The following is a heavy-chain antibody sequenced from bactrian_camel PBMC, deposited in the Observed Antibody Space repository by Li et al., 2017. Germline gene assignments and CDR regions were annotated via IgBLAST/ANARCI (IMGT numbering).Heavy chain of an antibody. CDR2: IYTGGGST. CDR1: GFTFSTYY. CDR3: ATVIRCSGGYCDGRTFGYNV. J-gene: IGHJ4*01. Sequence: HVQLVESGGGLVQPGGSLRLSCAASGFTFSTYYMSWVRQAPGKGLEWVSSIYTGGGSTYYADSVKGRFTISRDNAKGTLYLQMDNLKTDDTAVYYCATVIRCSGGYCDGRTFGYNVWGQGTQVTVS. D-gene: IGHD2*01. V-gene: IGHV3-2*01.